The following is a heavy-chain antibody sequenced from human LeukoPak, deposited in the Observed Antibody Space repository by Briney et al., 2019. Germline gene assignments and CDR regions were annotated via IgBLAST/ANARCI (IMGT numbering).Heavy chain of an antibody. CDR1: GGSISSGSYY. CDR2: IYTSGST. D-gene: IGHD3-10*01. V-gene: IGHV4-61*02. CDR3: ARAAFGKAEDY. Sequence: SQTLSLTCTVSGGSISSGSYYWSWIRQPAGKGLEWIGRIYTSGSTNYNPSLKSRVTISVDTSKNQFSLKLSSVTAADTAVYYCARAAFGKAEDYWGQGTLVTVSS. J-gene: IGHJ4*02.